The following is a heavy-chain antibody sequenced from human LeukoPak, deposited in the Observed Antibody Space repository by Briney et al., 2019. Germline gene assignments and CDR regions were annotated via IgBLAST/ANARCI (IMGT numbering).Heavy chain of an antibody. CDR2: LSPDGSSS. J-gene: IGHJ3*02. V-gene: IGHV3-74*01. D-gene: IGHD3-10*01. Sequence: GGSLRLSCAASGFTFSTYWMHWVRQAPGKGLVWVSRLSPDGSSSIYADSVKGRFTISRDNSKSTLFLQLNSLRAEDTAVYYCAKGMHYYGSGSYGRLDAFDIWGQGTMVTVSS. CDR1: GFTFSTYW. CDR3: AKGMHYYGSGSYGRLDAFDI.